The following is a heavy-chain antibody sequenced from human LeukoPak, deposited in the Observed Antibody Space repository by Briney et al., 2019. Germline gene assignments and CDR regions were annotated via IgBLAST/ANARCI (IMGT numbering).Heavy chain of an antibody. Sequence: ASVKVSCKVSGYTLTELSMHWVRQAPGKGLEWMGGFDPEDGETIYAQMFQGRVTMTEDTSTDTAYMELSSLRSEDTAVYYCATEIPRWMGTMVRGVISSWGQGTLVTVSS. V-gene: IGHV1-24*01. D-gene: IGHD3-10*01. CDR1: GYTLTELS. CDR2: FDPEDGET. J-gene: IGHJ4*02. CDR3: ATEIPRWMGTMVRGVISS.